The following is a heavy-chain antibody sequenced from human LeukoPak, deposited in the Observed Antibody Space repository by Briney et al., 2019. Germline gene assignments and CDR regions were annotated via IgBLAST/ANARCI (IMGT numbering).Heavy chain of an antibody. CDR1: GFTFSSYA. CDR3: ARGAKYYDTLTGSVAGAFDI. Sequence: GGSLRLSCAASGFTFSSYATHWVRQAPGKGLEWVAVISYDGSNKYYADSVKGRFTISRDNSKNTLYLQMNSLRAEDTAVYYCARGAKYYDTLTGSVAGAFDIWGQGTMVTVSS. V-gene: IGHV3-30*04. J-gene: IGHJ3*02. D-gene: IGHD3-9*01. CDR2: ISYDGSNK.